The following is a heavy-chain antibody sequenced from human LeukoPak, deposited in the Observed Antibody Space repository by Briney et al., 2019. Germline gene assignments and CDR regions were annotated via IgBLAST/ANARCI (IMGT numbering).Heavy chain of an antibody. CDR1: GGTFSSYA. V-gene: IGHV1-69*13. Sequence: SVKVSCKASGGTFSSYAISWVRQAPGQGLEWMGGIIPIFGTANYAQKFQGRVTITADESTSTAYMELSSLRSEDTAVYYCATTRRRNYDFWSGYYGSPYYWGQGTLVTVSS. D-gene: IGHD3-3*01. CDR3: ATTRRRNYDFWSGYYGSPYY. J-gene: IGHJ4*02. CDR2: IIPIFGTA.